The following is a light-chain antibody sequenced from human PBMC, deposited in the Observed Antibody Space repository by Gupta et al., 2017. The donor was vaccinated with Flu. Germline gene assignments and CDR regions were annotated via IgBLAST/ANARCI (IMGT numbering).Light chain of an antibody. Sequence: EIVLSHSPATLSLSPGQRATLSCGASQSVVNNYLAWYQKRLALAPRLLIDDASSRATAIPDRISGSGSRTDFTLTIDRLEPEDFAVYYCHQNGTSPDTFGQGTHLEI. J-gene: IGKJ2*01. CDR2: DAS. CDR1: QSVVNNY. CDR3: HQNGTSPDT. V-gene: IGKV3D-20*01.